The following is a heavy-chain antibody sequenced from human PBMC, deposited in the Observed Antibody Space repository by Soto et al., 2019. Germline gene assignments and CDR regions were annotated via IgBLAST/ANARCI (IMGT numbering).Heavy chain of an antibody. J-gene: IGHJ5*02. CDR1: GGSISAYN. Sequence: SETLALACVVSGGSISAYNWSWIRQFPGKGLEWIGYMAYTGNTNYNPSLKSRVTISMYTSKNQLSLKLTSMTAADTAVDYCARDMHAGFTRYFDPWGQGTLVTVSS. CDR2: MAYTGNT. D-gene: IGHD1-26*01. V-gene: IGHV4-59*01. CDR3: ARDMHAGFTRYFDP.